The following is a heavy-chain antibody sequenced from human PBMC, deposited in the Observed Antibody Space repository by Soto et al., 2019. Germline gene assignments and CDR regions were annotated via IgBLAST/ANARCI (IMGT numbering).Heavy chain of an antibody. CDR1: GGTFSSYA. CDR2: IIPIFGTA. CDR3: ARGIPGTVSYYYGMDV. D-gene: IGHD1-20*01. Sequence: QVQLVQSGAEVKKPGSSVKVSCKASGGTFSSYAISWVRQAPGQGLEWMGGIIPIFGTADYAQKFQGRVTITAAGTTDTAYTELSRLGSEDTAVFYCARGIPGTVSYYYGMDVWGQGTTVTVSS. J-gene: IGHJ6*02. V-gene: IGHV1-69*12.